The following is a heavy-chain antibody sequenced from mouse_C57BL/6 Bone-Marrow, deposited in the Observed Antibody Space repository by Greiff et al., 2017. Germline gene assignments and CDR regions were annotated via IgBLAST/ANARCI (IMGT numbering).Heavy chain of an antibody. CDR3: TPDSNYAY. V-gene: IGHV14-4*01. D-gene: IGHD2-5*01. Sequence: DVKLQESGAELVRPGASVKLSCTASGFNIKDDYMHWVKQRPEQGLEWIGWIDPENGDTEYASKFQGKATITADTSSNTAYLQLSSLTSEDTAVYYCTPDSNYAYGGQGTLVTVSA. J-gene: IGHJ3*01. CDR2: IDPENGDT. CDR1: GFNIKDDY.